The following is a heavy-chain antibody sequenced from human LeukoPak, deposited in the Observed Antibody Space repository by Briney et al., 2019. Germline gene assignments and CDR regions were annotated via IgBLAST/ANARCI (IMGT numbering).Heavy chain of an antibody. J-gene: IGHJ5*02. D-gene: IGHD6-13*01. CDR3: AIDRPVAGANWFDP. V-gene: IGHV4-34*01. Sequence: SETLSLTCAVYDGSFSGYHWSWTRQPPGKGLEWIGEVNHSGSTNCNPSLKSRVTISLDTSKTQFSLKLTSVTAAETAVYYCAIDRPVAGANWFDPWGQGALVTVSS. CDR2: VNHSGST. CDR1: DGSFSGYH.